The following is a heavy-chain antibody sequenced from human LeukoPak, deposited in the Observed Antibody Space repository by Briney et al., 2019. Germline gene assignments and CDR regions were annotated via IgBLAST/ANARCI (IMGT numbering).Heavy chain of an antibody. D-gene: IGHD3-3*01. CDR3: ARGSLDYDFWSGSDLDY. V-gene: IGHV1-8*03. Sequence: ASVKVSCKASGYTFTSYDINWVRQATGQGLEWMGWMNPNSGNTGYAQKFQGKVTITRNTSISTAYMELSSLRSEDTAVYYCARGSLDYDFWSGSDLDYWGQGTLVTVSS. CDR1: GYTFTSYD. CDR2: MNPNSGNT. J-gene: IGHJ4*02.